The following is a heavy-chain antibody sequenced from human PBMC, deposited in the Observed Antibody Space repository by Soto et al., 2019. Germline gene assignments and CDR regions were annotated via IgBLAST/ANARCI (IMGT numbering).Heavy chain of an antibody. CDR2: ISSSSSTI. CDR3: ARDLYSSGWYGSSDAFDI. D-gene: IGHD6-19*01. V-gene: IGHV3-48*02. CDR1: GFTFSSYS. Sequence: GGSLRLSCAASGFTFSSYSMNWVRQAPGKGLEWVSYISSSSSTIYYADSVKGRFTISRDNAKNSLYLQMNSLRDEDTAVYYCARDLYSSGWYGSSDAFDIWGQGTMVTVSS. J-gene: IGHJ3*02.